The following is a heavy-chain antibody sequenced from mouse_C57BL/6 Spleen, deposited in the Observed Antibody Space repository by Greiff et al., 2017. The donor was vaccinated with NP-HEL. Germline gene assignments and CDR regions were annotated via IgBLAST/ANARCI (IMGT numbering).Heavy chain of an antibody. Sequence: EVKLVESGAGLVKPGGSLKLSCAASGFTFSSYAMSWVRQTPEKRLEWVAYISSGGDYIYYADTVKGRFTISRDNARNTLYLQMSSLKSEDTAMYYCTRADPYYYAMDYWGQGTSVTVSS. CDR3: TRADPYYYAMDY. CDR2: ISSGGDYI. J-gene: IGHJ4*01. V-gene: IGHV5-9-1*02. CDR1: GFTFSSYA.